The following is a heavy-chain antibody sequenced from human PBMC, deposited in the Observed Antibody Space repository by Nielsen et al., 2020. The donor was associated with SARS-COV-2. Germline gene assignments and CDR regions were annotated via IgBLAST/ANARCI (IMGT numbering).Heavy chain of an antibody. V-gene: IGHV4-34*01. CDR2: INHSGST. D-gene: IGHD3/OR15-3a*01. CDR3: ARESGLDTTDN. Sequence: LETLSLTCAVYGGSFSGYYWSWIRQPPGKGLEWIGEINHSGSTNYNPSLKSRVTISVDTSKNQFSLKMSSVTAADTAVYYCARESGLDTTDNWGQGVLVTVSS. J-gene: IGHJ4*02. CDR1: GGSFSGYY.